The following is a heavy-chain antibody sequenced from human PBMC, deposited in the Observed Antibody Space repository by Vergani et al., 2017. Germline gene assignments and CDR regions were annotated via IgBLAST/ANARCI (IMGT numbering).Heavy chain of an antibody. CDR2: ISGSGGST. CDR1: GFTFSSYA. Sequence: EVQLVESGGGLVQPGGSLRLSCAASGFTFSSYAMSWVRQAPGKGLEWVSAISGSGGSTYYADSVKGRFTISRDNSKNTLYVQMNSLRAEDTAVYYGARDGAHGFGESYFDYWGQGTLVTVSS. CDR3: ARDGAHGFGESYFDY. D-gene: IGHD3-10*01. V-gene: IGHV3-23*04. J-gene: IGHJ4*02.